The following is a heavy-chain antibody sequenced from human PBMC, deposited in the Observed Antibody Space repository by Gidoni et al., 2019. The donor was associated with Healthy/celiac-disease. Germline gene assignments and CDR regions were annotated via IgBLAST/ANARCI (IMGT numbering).Heavy chain of an antibody. CDR1: GGTLSSHA. CDR3: ARGYIVGYSYGSIYGMDV. V-gene: IGHV1-69*04. D-gene: IGHD5-18*01. CDR2: LFPILGIA. J-gene: IGHJ6*02. Sequence: QVQLVQSGAAGKKPGSSAKVSCKASGGTLSSHAISWMRQVPGQGLEWMGRLFPILGIASYAQKSQGRVTITADKSTSIAYMGLSSLRSEDTAVYYCARGYIVGYSYGSIYGMDVWGQGTTVTVSS.